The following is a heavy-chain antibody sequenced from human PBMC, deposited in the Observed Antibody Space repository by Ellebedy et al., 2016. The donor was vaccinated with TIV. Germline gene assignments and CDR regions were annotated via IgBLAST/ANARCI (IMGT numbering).Heavy chain of an antibody. CDR1: GFTFDDSA. CDR2: ISWDGGST. Sequence: GESLKNSXAASGFTFDDSAMYWVRQGPGKGLECVSLISWDGGSTYYADSVKGRFTISRDNSKNSLYLQMNSLRPEDTALYYCAKDGTSLRYYYYYAMDVWGQGTTVTVSS. V-gene: IGHV3-43D*03. J-gene: IGHJ6*02. D-gene: IGHD3/OR15-3a*01. CDR3: AKDGTSLRYYYYYAMDV.